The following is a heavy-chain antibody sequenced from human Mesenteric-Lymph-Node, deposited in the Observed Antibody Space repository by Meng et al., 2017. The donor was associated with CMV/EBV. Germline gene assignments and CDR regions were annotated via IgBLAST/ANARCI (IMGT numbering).Heavy chain of an antibody. D-gene: IGHD3-3*01. V-gene: IGHV3-33*01. CDR2: IWYDGSNK. CDR3: ARVNEAYDFWSGPYWYFDL. CDR1: GFTFTTYG. J-gene: IGHJ2*01. Sequence: GESLKISCAASGFTFTTYGMHWVRQAPGKGLEWVAVIWYDGSNKYYADSVKGRFTISRDDSKNTLYLQVNSLRAEDTAVYYCARVNEAYDFWSGPYWYFDLWGRGTLVTVSS.